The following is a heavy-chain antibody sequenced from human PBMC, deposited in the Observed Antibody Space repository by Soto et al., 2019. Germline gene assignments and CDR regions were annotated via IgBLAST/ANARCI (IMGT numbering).Heavy chain of an antibody. D-gene: IGHD2-2*01. CDR1: GFTFSSYA. CDR3: AKSRLLPAPHPINWFDP. J-gene: IGHJ5*02. V-gene: IGHV3-23*01. CDR2: ISGSGGST. Sequence: PGGSVRLSCAASGFTFSSYAMSWVRQAPGKGLEWVSAISGSGGSTYYADSVKGRFTISRDNSKNTLYLQMNSLRAEDTAVYYCAKSRLLPAPHPINWFDPWGQGTLVTVSS.